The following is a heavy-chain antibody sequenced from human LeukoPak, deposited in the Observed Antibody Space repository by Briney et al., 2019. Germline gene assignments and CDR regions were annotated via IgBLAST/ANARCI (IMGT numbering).Heavy chain of an antibody. Sequence: GGSLRLSCAASGFTFSSYAMHWVRQAPGKGLEWVAVISYDGSNKYYADSVKGRFTISRDNSKNTLYLQMNSLRAEDTAVYYCAKEAWSSSPPAEYFQHWGQGTLVTVSS. D-gene: IGHD6-6*01. CDR2: ISYDGSNK. J-gene: IGHJ1*01. CDR3: AKEAWSSSPPAEYFQH. V-gene: IGHV3-30-3*01. CDR1: GFTFSSYA.